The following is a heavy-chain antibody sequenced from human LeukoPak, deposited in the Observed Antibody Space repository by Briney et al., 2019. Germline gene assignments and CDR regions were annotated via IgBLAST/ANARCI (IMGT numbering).Heavy chain of an antibody. D-gene: IGHD2-2*01. J-gene: IGHJ4*02. V-gene: IGHV1-8*03. CDR2: MNPDSGNT. Sequence: GASVKVSCKASGYTFTSYDINWVRQATGQGLEWMGWMNPDSGNTGYAQKFQGRVTITRNTSISTAYMELSSLRSEDTAVYYCARGYSCSSTSCYGIDYWGQGTLVTVSS. CDR1: GYTFTSYD. CDR3: ARGYSCSSTSCYGIDY.